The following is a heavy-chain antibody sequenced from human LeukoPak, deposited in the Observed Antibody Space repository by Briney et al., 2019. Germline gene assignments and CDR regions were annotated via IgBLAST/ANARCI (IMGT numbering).Heavy chain of an antibody. V-gene: IGHV1-69*13. CDR1: GYTFTGYY. CDR2: IIPIFGTA. CDR3: AREYSYGVLTD. D-gene: IGHD5-18*01. J-gene: IGHJ4*02. Sequence: GASVKVSCKASGYTFTGYYMHWVRQAPGQGLEWMGGIIPIFGTANYAQKFQGRVTITADESTSTAYMELSSLRSEDTAVYYCAREYSYGVLTDWGQGTLVTVSS.